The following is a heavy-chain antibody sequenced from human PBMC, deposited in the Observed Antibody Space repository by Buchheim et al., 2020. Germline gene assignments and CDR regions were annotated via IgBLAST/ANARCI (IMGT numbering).Heavy chain of an antibody. CDR1: GGSISSGDYY. V-gene: IGHV4-30-4*01. Sequence: QMQLQESGPGLVKPSQTLSLTCTVSGGSISSGDYYWSWIRQPPGKGLEWIGYISYSGSTYYNPSLKSRVTISVEKSKHQVSLKLSSVTAADTAVYYCASVDAAMDPYGMDVWGQGTT. D-gene: IGHD5-18*01. CDR3: ASVDAAMDPYGMDV. J-gene: IGHJ6*02. CDR2: ISYSGST.